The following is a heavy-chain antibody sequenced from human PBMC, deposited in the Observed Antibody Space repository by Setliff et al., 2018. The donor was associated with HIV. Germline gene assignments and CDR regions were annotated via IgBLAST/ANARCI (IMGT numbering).Heavy chain of an antibody. Sequence: AGGSLRLSCAASGFTFNTYAMSWVRQAPGKGLEWVSVISGSGGSTFYADSVKGRFTISRDNSKNTLYLQMNRLRVEDTAVYYCARAYNVYDYRFDSSGYDYWGQGTLVTVSS. V-gene: IGHV3-23*01. D-gene: IGHD3-22*01. CDR3: ARAYNVYDYRFDSSGYDY. J-gene: IGHJ4*02. CDR1: GFTFNTYA. CDR2: ISGSGGST.